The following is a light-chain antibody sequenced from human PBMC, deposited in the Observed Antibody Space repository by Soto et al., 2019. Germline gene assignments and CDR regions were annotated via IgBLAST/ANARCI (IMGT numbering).Light chain of an antibody. CDR1: SSNIGAGYD. V-gene: IGLV1-44*01. CDR2: IND. Sequence: QAVVTQPPSVSGAPGQRVTISCTGSSSNIGAGYDVHWYQHLPGTAPKLLIYINDQRPSGVPARFSGSTSGTSASLAISGLQSDDEAHYYCATWDDSLNAAVFGGGTQLTVL. J-gene: IGLJ7*01. CDR3: ATWDDSLNAAV.